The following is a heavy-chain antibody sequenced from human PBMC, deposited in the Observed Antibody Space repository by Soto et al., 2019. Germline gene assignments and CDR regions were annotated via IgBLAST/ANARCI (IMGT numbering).Heavy chain of an antibody. D-gene: IGHD1-20*01. CDR1: GFTFGNYG. Sequence: QVQLVESGGGVVQPGTSLKLSCAASGFTFGNYGMHWVRQAPGKGREWVALIWYDGTNQNYADSVKGRFTISRDNSKNTLYLQMNTLRAEDAAVYYCVRDGLTGTSLVLDSWGQGTLVSVSS. CDR3: VRDGLTGTSLVLDS. CDR2: IWYDGTNQ. J-gene: IGHJ5*01. V-gene: IGHV3-33*01.